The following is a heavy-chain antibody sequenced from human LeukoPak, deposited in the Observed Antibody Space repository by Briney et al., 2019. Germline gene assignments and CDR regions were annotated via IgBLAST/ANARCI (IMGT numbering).Heavy chain of an antibody. Sequence: ASVKVSCKASGYTFTSYAMHWVRQAPGQRLEWMGGINAGNGNTKYSQKFQGRVTITRDTSASTAYMELSSLRSEDTAVYYCASRHEGTKSVTGAFDIWGQGTMVTVSS. D-gene: IGHD1-1*01. CDR3: ASRHEGTKSVTGAFDI. V-gene: IGHV1-3*01. CDR1: GYTFTSYA. J-gene: IGHJ3*02. CDR2: INAGNGNT.